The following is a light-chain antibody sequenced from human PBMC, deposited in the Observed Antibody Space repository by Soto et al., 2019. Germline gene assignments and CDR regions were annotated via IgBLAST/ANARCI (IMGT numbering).Light chain of an antibody. V-gene: IGKV1-9*01. CDR1: QGITTY. J-gene: IGKJ2*01. CDR3: LQINSYPYT. CDR2: AAS. Sequence: IQLTQSPSSLPASVGDRVTITCRASQGITTYLAWYQQKPEKAPKLLIYAASALQSGVPSRFSGSGSGTDFTLTISSLQPEDFATYYCLQINSYPYTFGQGTKLEIK.